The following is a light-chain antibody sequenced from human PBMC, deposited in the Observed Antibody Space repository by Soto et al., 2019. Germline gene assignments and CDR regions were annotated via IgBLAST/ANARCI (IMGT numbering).Light chain of an antibody. CDR2: TAS. CDR1: QTISRW. V-gene: IGKV1-5*01. Sequence: DIQMTQSPSTLSASVGDTVTITCRASQTISRWLAWYQQKPGKAPRLLIYTASTLESGVPSRFSASGSGTDFTLTIRDVQPDDFAIYYCQQYNSYRAFGQGTKVDIK. CDR3: QQYNSYRA. J-gene: IGKJ1*01.